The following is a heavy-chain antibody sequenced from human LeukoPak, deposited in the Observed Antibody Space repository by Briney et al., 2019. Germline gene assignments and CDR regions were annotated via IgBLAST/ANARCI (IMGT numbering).Heavy chain of an antibody. Sequence: GESLKLSCVASEFSVSYNYMSWVRQAPGKGLEWVSVIDTGGGTKYSDSVKGRFTISRDNSKDTLYPQMNNLRAEDTAIYYCARGRDPFDYWGQGTLVTVSS. CDR3: ARGRDPFDY. CDR2: IDTGGGT. J-gene: IGHJ4*02. CDR1: EFSVSYNY. V-gene: IGHV3-66*02.